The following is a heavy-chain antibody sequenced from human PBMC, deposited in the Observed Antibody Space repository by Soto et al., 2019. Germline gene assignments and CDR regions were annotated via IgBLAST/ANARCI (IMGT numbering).Heavy chain of an antibody. CDR2: IYYTGST. CDR1: GASIRSGGFY. V-gene: IGHV4-31*03. CDR3: ARIEMASIK. D-gene: IGHD5-12*01. Sequence: SETLSLTCSVSGASIRSGGFYWSWLRQSPGKGLEWIGHIYYTGSTFVSPSLKGRLTISLDTSKNQFSLDLSSVTAADTAMYYCARIEMASIKWGRGTLVTVSS. J-gene: IGHJ4*02.